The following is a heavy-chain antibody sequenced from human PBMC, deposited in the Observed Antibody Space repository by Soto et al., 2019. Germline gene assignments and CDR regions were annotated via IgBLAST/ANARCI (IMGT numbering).Heavy chain of an antibody. CDR1: GYTVTELS. CDR3: ATVEGGSFGFED. Sequence: KLVQPGAEVKKPRASVKASCKVSGYTVTELSMHWGRQAPGKGLEWMGGFDPEDGETTYAQKFQGRVNMTEDTHNTPDYMGLSRMRSEDTAVYYCATVEGGSFGFEDWGQGTLVNVSS. V-gene: IGHV1-24*01. CDR2: FDPEDGET. J-gene: IGHJ4*02. D-gene: IGHD2-15*01.